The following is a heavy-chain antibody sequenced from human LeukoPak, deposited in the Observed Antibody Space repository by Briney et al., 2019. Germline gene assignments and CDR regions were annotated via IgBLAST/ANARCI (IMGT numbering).Heavy chain of an antibody. D-gene: IGHD3-22*01. Sequence: PSETLSLTCAVSGYSISSGYYWGWIRQPPGKGLDWMGSIYHSGSTYYNPSLKSRVPISVDTSKNQFSLKLSSVTAADTAVYYCARHNYYDSSENAFDIWGQGTMVTVSS. CDR1: GYSISSGYY. CDR2: IYHSGST. J-gene: IGHJ3*02. CDR3: ARHNYYDSSENAFDI. V-gene: IGHV4-38-2*01.